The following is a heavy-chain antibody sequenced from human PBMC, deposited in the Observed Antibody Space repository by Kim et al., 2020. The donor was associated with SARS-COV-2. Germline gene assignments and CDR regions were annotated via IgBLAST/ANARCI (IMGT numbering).Heavy chain of an antibody. CDR3: ARRGYYGISGYYFDY. CDR2: GYYSGST. CDR1: GGSIRSTSYY. Sequence: SETLSLTCTVSGGSIRSTSYYWGWIRQPPGKGLEWIGSGYYSGSTYYNPSLKSRVIISIDTSTNQFSLKLGSVTATDTAVYYCARRGYYGISGYYFDYWGQGTLVTVSS. J-gene: IGHJ4*02. D-gene: IGHD3-22*01. V-gene: IGHV4-39*01.